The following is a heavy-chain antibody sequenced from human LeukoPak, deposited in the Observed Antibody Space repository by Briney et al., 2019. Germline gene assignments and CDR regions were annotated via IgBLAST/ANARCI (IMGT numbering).Heavy chain of an antibody. CDR1: GFTFSSYS. Sequence: GGSLRLSCAASGFTFSSYSMNWVRQAPGKGLEWVSSISSSSSYKYYADSVKGRFTVSRDNARNSLYLQMNSLRAEDTAVYYGARAGDGYNSPIDYWGQGTLVTVSS. V-gene: IGHV3-21*01. CDR3: ARAGDGYNSPIDY. CDR2: ISSSSSYK. J-gene: IGHJ4*02. D-gene: IGHD5-24*01.